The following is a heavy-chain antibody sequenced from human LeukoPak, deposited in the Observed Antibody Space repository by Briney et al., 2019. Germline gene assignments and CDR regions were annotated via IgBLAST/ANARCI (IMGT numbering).Heavy chain of an antibody. CDR2: IYYSGST. Sequence: PLETLSLTCTVSVGSISSSNYYWGWIRQPPGKGLEWIGNIYYSGSTYYKPSLKTRVTISVDTSKNQFSLKLTSVTAADTAVYYCARHASVDGNWPRPLDYWGQGSLVTVSS. D-gene: IGHD6-19*01. CDR3: ARHASVDGNWPRPLDY. CDR1: VGSISSSNYY. J-gene: IGHJ4*02. V-gene: IGHV4-39*01.